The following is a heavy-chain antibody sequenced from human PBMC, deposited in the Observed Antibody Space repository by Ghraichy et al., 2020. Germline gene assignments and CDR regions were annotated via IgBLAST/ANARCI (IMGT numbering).Heavy chain of an antibody. CDR2: ISDSGVST. D-gene: IGHD6-19*01. CDR3: AKVGDSSGWFLGM. J-gene: IGHJ4*02. CDR1: GFTFTTYA. Sequence: GSLRLSCAASGFTFTTYAMSWVRQAPGKGLEWVSLISDSGVSTYYADSVQGRFTITRDNSKETLFLQLNGLRAEDTATYYCAKVGDSSGWFLGMWGQGTLVTVSS. V-gene: IGHV3-23*01.